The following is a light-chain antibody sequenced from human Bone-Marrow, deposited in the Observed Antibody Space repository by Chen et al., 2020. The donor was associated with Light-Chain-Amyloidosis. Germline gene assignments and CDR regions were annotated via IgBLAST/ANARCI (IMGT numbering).Light chain of an antibody. Sequence: ALTQPASVSGSPGQSITFSCTGTSSDVGGYNYVSWYQQHPGKAPKLIIYDVSDRPSGVSDRFSGSKSGNTASLTISGLQAEDEADYYCCSYAGSYTLGVFGGGTKLTVL. CDR3: CSYAGSYTLGV. CDR2: DVS. CDR1: SSDVGGYNY. V-gene: IGLV2-14*03. J-gene: IGLJ2*01.